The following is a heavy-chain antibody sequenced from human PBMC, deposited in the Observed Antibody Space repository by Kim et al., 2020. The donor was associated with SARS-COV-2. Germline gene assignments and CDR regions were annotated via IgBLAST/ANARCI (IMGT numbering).Heavy chain of an antibody. CDR3: ARDRGSSWYVDFDY. V-gene: IGHV4-61*02. J-gene: IGHJ4*02. CDR2: IYTSGST. D-gene: IGHD6-13*01. CDR1: GGSISSGSYY. Sequence: SETLSLTCTVSGGSISSGSYYWSWIRQPAGKGLEWIGRIYTSGSTNYNPSLKSRVTISVDTSKNQFSLKLSSVTAADTAVYYCARDRGSSWYVDFDYWGQGTLVTVSS.